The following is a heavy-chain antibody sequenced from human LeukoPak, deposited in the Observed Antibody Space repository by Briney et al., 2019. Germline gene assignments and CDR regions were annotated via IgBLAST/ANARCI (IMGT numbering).Heavy chain of an antibody. CDR1: GFTFSTYW. CDR2: INSDGSTT. V-gene: IGHV3-74*01. J-gene: IGHJ6*02. Sequence: GGSLRLSCAASGFTFSTYWMHWVRHSPGKGLVWVSRINSDGSTTNYADSVKGRFTISRDNAKNTLYLQMNSLRAEDTAVYYCARVRYSSGSVYYYGMDVWGQGTTVTVSS. CDR3: ARVRYSSGSVYYYGMDV. D-gene: IGHD6-19*01.